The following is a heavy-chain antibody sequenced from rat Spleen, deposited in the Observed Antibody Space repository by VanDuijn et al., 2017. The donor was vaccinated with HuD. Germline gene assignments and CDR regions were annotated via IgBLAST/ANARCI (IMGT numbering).Heavy chain of an antibody. V-gene: IGHV5-29*01. D-gene: IGHD1-2*01. CDR2: ISYDGSST. CDR1: GFTFSNYG. Sequence: EVQLVESGGGLVQPGRSLKLSCAASGFTFSNYGMAWVRQAPTKGLEWVATISYDGSSTYYRDSVKGRFTISRDNAQNSIYLQMNSLTSEDTATYYCTRESYSTFDYWGQGVMVTVSS. J-gene: IGHJ2*01. CDR3: TRESYSTFDY.